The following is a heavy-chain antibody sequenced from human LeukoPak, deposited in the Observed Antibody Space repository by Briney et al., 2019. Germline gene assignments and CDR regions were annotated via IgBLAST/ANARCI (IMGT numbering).Heavy chain of an antibody. CDR1: GGSISSGSYY. D-gene: IGHD5-18*01. CDR2: IYYSGST. V-gene: IGHV4-61*01. CDR3: ARGLPRGHSYLRVNWFDP. J-gene: IGHJ5*02. Sequence: PSETLSLTCTVSGGSISSGSYYWSWIRQPPGKGLEWIGYIYYSGSTNYNPSLKSRVTISVDTSKNQFSLKLSSVTAADTAVYYCARGLPRGHSYLRVNWFDPWGQGTLVTVSS.